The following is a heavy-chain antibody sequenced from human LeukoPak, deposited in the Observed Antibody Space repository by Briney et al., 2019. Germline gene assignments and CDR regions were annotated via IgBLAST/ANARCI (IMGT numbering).Heavy chain of an antibody. D-gene: IGHD2-2*01. Sequence: SETLSLTCAVYGGSFSGYYWSWIRQPPGKGLEWIGEINHSGSTNYNPSLKSRVTKSVDTSKNQFSLKLSSVTAADTAVYYCARRGLGYCSSTSCPLWYYFDYWGQGTLVTVSS. CDR1: GGSFSGYY. CDR3: ARRGLGYCSSTSCPLWYYFDY. CDR2: INHSGST. J-gene: IGHJ4*02. V-gene: IGHV4-34*01.